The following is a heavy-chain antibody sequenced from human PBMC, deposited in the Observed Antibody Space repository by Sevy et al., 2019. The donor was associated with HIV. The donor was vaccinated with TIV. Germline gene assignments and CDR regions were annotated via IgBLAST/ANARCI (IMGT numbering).Heavy chain of an antibody. Sequence: GGSLRLSCAASGFTFSSYWMSWVRQAPGKGPEWVAHIKKDGSEKYHVDSVKGRFTISRDNAKNSLYLQMNSLRAEDTAVYYCVRDCSSSTCLWGMDVWGQRTTVTGSS. CDR1: GFTFSSYW. J-gene: IGHJ6*02. D-gene: IGHD2-2*01. CDR2: IKKDGSEK. CDR3: VRDCSSSTCLWGMDV. V-gene: IGHV3-7*03.